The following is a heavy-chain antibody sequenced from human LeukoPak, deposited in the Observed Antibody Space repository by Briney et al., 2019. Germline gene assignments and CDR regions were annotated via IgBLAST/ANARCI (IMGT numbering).Heavy chain of an antibody. CDR2: IRYDGSNK. J-gene: IGHJ3*02. V-gene: IGHV3-30*02. CDR3: ATPHCSSTSCYRRDAFDI. CDR1: GFTFSSYG. D-gene: IGHD2-2*01. Sequence: PGGSLRLSCAASGFTFSSYGMHWVRQAPGKGLEWVAFIRYDGSNKYYADSVKGRFTISRDNSKNTLYLQMNSPRAEDTAVYYCATPHCSSTSCYRRDAFDIWGQGTMVTVSS.